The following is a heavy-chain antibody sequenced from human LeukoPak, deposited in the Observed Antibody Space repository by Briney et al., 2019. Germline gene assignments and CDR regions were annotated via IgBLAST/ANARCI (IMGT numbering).Heavy chain of an antibody. CDR2: VNRDGSET. V-gene: IGHV3-7*03. J-gene: IGHJ6*02. CDR3: ARNNGMDV. Sequence: PGGSLRLSCAASGFALSSHWMTWVRQVPERGPEWVANVNRDGSETYYLDSVKGRFTISKDNAKNSLYLQMNSLRAEDTALYHCARNNGMDVWGQGTTVIVSS. CDR1: GFALSSHW.